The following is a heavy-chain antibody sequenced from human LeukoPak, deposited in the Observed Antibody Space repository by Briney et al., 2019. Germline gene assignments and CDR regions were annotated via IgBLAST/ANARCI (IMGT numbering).Heavy chain of an antibody. CDR3: ASAPNIVGAKRWFDP. D-gene: IGHD1-26*01. CDR1: GGSFSGYY. CDR2: INHGGST. V-gene: IGHV4-34*01. J-gene: IGHJ5*02. Sequence: SETLSLTCAVYGGSFSGYYWSWIRQPPGKGLEWIGEINHGGSTNYNPSLNSRVTISVDTSKNQFSLKLSSVTAADTAVYYCASAPNIVGAKRWFDPWGQGTLVTVS.